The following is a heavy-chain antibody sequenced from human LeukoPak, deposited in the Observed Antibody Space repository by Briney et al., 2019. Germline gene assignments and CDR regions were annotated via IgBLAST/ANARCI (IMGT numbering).Heavy chain of an antibody. D-gene: IGHD1-26*01. J-gene: IGHJ5*02. Sequence: GGSLRLSXAASGLIFSNYAMSWVRQAPGKGLEWVSVIGGSGVNTYYADSVKGRFTISRDNSKNTLFLQMNSLRAEDTAVYYCAKGMSGSSPYNWFDPWGQGTLVTVSS. CDR3: AKGMSGSSPYNWFDP. CDR1: GLIFSNYA. CDR2: IGGSGVNT. V-gene: IGHV3-23*01.